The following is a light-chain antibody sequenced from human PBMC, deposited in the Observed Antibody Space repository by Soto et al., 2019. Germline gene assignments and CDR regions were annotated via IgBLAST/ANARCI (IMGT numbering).Light chain of an antibody. Sequence: QPVLTQPPSASGTPGQMVTISCYGSSSNIGSNTVNWYQQLPGMAPKLLIYNNSQRPSGVPDRFSGSKSGTSASLAISGLQSEDEADYYCAAWDDSLRGLEFGGGTKLTVL. J-gene: IGLJ2*01. CDR2: NNS. V-gene: IGLV1-44*01. CDR1: SSNIGSNT. CDR3: AAWDDSLRGLE.